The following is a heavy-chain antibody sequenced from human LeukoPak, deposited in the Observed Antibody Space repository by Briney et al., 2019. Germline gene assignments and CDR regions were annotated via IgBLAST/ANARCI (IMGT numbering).Heavy chain of an antibody. CDR2: IYSGGST. CDR1: GFTVSSNY. CDR3: ARETTVTTAFDY. D-gene: IGHD4-17*01. V-gene: IGHV3-53*01. Sequence: GGSLRLSCAASGFTVSSNYMSWVRQAPGKRLEWVSVIYSGGSTYYADSVKGRFTISRDNSKNTLYLQMNSRRAEDTAVYYCARETTVTTAFDYWGQGALVTVSS. J-gene: IGHJ4*02.